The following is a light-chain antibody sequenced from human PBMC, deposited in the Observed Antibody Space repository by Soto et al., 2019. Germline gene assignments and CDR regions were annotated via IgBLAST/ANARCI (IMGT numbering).Light chain of an antibody. V-gene: IGKV1-5*03. CDR1: ERISVW. Sequence: DIQMTQSPSTLSASVGDRVSIACRASERISVWVAWYQQKPGKAPKLLIQKASNLESGVPSRFSGSGSGTEFTLTSSSLERDDFATYYCQQYYRMSTFGQGTKLEIK. CDR3: QQYYRMST. J-gene: IGKJ2*02. CDR2: KAS.